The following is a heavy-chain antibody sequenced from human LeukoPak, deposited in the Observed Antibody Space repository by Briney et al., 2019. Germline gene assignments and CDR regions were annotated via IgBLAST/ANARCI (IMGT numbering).Heavy chain of an antibody. D-gene: IGHD3-22*01. CDR1: GYIFTNHA. CDR2: INPNNGGT. CDR3: AGEDNSSGYRPFDI. J-gene: IGHJ3*02. V-gene: IGHV1-2*06. Sequence: ASVKVSCKASGYIFTNHAMHWVRQAPGQGLEWMGRINPNNGGTNYAQKFQGRVTMTRDMSMSTAYMELSRLRSVDTAVYYCAGEDNSSGYRPFDIWGQGTMVTVPS.